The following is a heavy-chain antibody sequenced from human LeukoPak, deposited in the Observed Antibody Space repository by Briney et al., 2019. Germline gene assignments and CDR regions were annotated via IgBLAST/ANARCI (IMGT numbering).Heavy chain of an antibody. D-gene: IGHD3-3*01. CDR1: GFTFSDHY. Sequence: PGGSLRLSCAASGFTFSDHYMSWIRQAPGKGLEWVSYISGSGSTIYYAASVRGRFTISRDNAKNSLYLQMNSLRAEDTAIYYCAREVITIFGVANSNWFDPWGQGTLVTVSS. J-gene: IGHJ5*02. CDR3: AREVITIFGVANSNWFDP. CDR2: ISGSGSTI. V-gene: IGHV3-11*01.